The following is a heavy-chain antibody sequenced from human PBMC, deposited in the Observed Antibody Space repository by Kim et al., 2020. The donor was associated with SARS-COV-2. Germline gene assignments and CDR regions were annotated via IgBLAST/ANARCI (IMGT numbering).Heavy chain of an antibody. CDR1: GGSISSYY. V-gene: IGHV4-59*13. J-gene: IGHJ6*02. D-gene: IGHD3-10*01. CDR2: IYYSGST. Sequence: SETLSLTCTVSGGSISSYYWSWIRQPPGKGLEWIGYIYYSGSTNYNPSLKSRVTISVDTSKNQFSLKLSSVTAADTAVYYCARVRSSAYYYGMDVWGQGTTVTVSS. CDR3: ARVRSSAYYYGMDV.